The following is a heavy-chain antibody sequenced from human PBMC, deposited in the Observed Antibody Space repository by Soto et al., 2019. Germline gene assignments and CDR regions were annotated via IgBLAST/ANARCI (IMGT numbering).Heavy chain of an antibody. V-gene: IGHV1-69*13. CDR1: GGTFSSYA. CDR3: ARTKGEYDYSIGYYGMDV. D-gene: IGHD4-4*01. J-gene: IGHJ6*02. CDR2: IIPIFGTA. Sequence: AASVKVSCKASGGTFSSYAISWVRQAPGQGLEWMGGIIPIFGTANYAQKFQGRVTITADESTSTAYMELSSLRSEDTAVYYCARTKGEYDYSIGYYGMDVWGQGTTVTVSS.